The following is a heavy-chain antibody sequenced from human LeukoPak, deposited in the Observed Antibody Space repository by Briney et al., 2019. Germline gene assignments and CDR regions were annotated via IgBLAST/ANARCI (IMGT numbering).Heavy chain of an antibody. CDR2: IKTDGGTT. J-gene: IGHJ4*02. CDR3: AATVTTGSSDY. CDR1: GFTFSKAW. V-gene: IGHV3-15*01. D-gene: IGHD4-17*01. Sequence: GGSLRLSCAASGFTFSKAWMSWVRQAPGKGLEWVGRIKTDGGTTDYAAPVKGRITISRDDSKNTLYLQMNSLRAEDTAVYYCAATVTTGSSDYWGQGTLVTVSS.